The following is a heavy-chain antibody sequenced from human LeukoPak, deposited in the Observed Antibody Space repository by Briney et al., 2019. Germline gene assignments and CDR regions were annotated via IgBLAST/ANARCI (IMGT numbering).Heavy chain of an antibody. CDR3: ARVLRYFDWLPPDAFDI. CDR1: GGSVSSGSYY. Sequence: SETLSLTCTVSGGSVSSGSYYWSWIRQPPGKGLEWIGYIYYSGSTNYNPSLKSRVTISVDTSKNQFSLKLSSVTAADTAVYYCARVLRYFDWLPPDAFDIWGQGTMVTVSS. D-gene: IGHD3-9*01. J-gene: IGHJ3*02. V-gene: IGHV4-61*01. CDR2: IYYSGST.